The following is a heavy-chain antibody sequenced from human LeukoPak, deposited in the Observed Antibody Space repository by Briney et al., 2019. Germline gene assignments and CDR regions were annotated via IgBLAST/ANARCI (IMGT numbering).Heavy chain of an antibody. CDR1: GFTFSSYG. J-gene: IGHJ4*02. D-gene: IGHD1-26*01. V-gene: IGHV3-30*03. CDR3: ARGWELLGDFDY. Sequence: GGSLRLSCAASGFTFSSYGMHWVRQAPGKGLEWVAVISYDGSNKYYADSVKGRFTISRDNSKNTLYLQMNSLRAEDTAVYYCARGWELLGDFDYWGQGTLVTVSS. CDR2: ISYDGSNK.